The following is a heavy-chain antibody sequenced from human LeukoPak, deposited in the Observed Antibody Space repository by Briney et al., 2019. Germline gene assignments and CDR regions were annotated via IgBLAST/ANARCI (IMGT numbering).Heavy chain of an antibody. CDR3: ARGGYSGSYYRFS. V-gene: IGHV3-74*01. Sequence: GGSLRLSCAASGFTFSDYWMHWVRQGPGKGPEWLSRTSKDGSDTFYADAAKGRFTASRDNAKHTVYLQVINVRPDDTAVYYCARGGYSGSYYRFSWGQGTVVTVAS. D-gene: IGHD6-25*01. CDR2: TSKDGSDT. J-gene: IGHJ4*02. CDR1: GFTFSDYW.